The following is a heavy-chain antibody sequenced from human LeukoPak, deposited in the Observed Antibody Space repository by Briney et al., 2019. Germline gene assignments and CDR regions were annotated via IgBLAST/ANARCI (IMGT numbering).Heavy chain of an antibody. CDR2: ISSNGGST. V-gene: IGHV3-64*01. CDR1: GFTFSSYA. Sequence: PGGSLRLSCAASGFTFSSYAMHWVRQAPGKGLEYVSAISSNGGSTYYANSVKGRFTISRDNSKNTLYLQMGSLRAEDTAVYYCARDLVTMRAFDIWGQGTMVTVSS. D-gene: IGHD4-11*01. CDR3: ARDLVTMRAFDI. J-gene: IGHJ3*02.